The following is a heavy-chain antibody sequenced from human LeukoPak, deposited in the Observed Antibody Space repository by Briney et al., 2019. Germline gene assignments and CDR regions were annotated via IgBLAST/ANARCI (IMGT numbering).Heavy chain of an antibody. V-gene: IGHV4-59*12. CDR1: GGSISSYY. J-gene: IGHJ4*02. CDR3: AREDCSSTSCYAGLFDY. Sequence: SETLSLTCTVSGGSISSYYWSWIRQPPGKGLEWIGYISYSGSTNCNPSLKSRVTISVDTSKHQFSLKLSSVTAADTAVYYCAREDCSSTSCYAGLFDYWGQGTLVTVSS. CDR2: ISYSGST. D-gene: IGHD2-2*01.